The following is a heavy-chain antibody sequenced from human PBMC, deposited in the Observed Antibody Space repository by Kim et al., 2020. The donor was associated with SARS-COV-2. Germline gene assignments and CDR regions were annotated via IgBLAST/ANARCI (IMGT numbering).Heavy chain of an antibody. Sequence: KGRFTISRDKSKNTLYLKMNSLGAEDTAVYYCAKDPTMVRGSSPRFFDYWGQGTLVTVSS. D-gene: IGHD3-10*01. J-gene: IGHJ4*02. CDR3: AKDPTMVRGSSPRFFDY. V-gene: IGHV3-23*01.